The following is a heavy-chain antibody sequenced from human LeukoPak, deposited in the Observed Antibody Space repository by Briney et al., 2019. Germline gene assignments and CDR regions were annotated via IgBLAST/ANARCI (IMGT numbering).Heavy chain of an antibody. CDR3: ASEKGSGWYNWFDP. CDR2: MNPNSGNT. Sequence: ASVKVSCKASGYTFTSYDINWVRQATGQGLEWMGWMNPNSGNTGYALKFQGRVTMTRNTSISTAYMELSSLRSEDTAVYYCASEKGSGWYNWFDPWGQGTLVTVSS. V-gene: IGHV1-8*01. J-gene: IGHJ5*02. CDR1: GYTFTSYD. D-gene: IGHD3-10*01.